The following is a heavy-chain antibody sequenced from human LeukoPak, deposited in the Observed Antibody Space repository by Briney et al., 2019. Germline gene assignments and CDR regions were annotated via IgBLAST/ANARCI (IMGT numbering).Heavy chain of an antibody. Sequence: ASVTVSFTASGYTFTINHIHWVRQAPGQGLEWMGVINPSGDSTTYAQNFQGRVTMTRDTSTSTVYMELRSLRSEDTAIYYSAKLATSDTGETYWGQGTLVTVSS. CDR1: GYTFTINH. CDR3: AKLATSDTGETY. CDR2: INPSGDST. V-gene: IGHV1-46*01. J-gene: IGHJ4*02. D-gene: IGHD3-16*01.